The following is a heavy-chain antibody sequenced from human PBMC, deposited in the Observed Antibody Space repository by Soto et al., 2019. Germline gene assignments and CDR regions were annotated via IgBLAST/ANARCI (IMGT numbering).Heavy chain of an antibody. J-gene: IGHJ4*02. D-gene: IGHD1-26*01. Sequence: GGSLGLSCAASGFTFSSSVMDWVRQDPVKGLEWVAVISYDGNNKYYADSVKRRFTISRDNSKNTLYLQMNSLRAEYTAVYYCAREQGELRHQPLDYCGQGTLVTVSS. CDR3: AREQGELRHQPLDY. CDR1: GFTFSSSV. CDR2: ISYDGNNK. V-gene: IGHV3-30-3*01.